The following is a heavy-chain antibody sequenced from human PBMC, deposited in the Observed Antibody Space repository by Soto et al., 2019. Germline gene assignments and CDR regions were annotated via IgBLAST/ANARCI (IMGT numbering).Heavy chain of an antibody. D-gene: IGHD2-2*01. CDR2: TYYRSKWYH. CDR3: GRGSTSPFDP. Sequence: PSQTLSLTCVISGDSISSNSATSNWIRQSPSRGLEWLGRTYYRSKWYHDYAVSVKSRITINPDTSKNQFSLQLNSVTPEDTAVYYCGRGSTSPFDPWGQGTLVTVSS. J-gene: IGHJ5*02. V-gene: IGHV6-1*01. CDR1: GDSISSNSAT.